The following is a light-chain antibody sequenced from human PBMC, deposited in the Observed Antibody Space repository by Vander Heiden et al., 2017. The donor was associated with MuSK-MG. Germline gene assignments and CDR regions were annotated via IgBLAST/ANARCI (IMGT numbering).Light chain of an antibody. Sequence: HSVLTQPPSASGSPGQRLTISCSGSTSNIGRNYVYWYQQLPGTAPKLRIYRTIQRPSGVPDRFSGSRSGASASLAIRGLRSEDEADHYCAAWDDSLRGVFGGGTKLTVL. V-gene: IGLV1-47*01. CDR1: TSNIGRNY. CDR2: RTI. CDR3: AAWDDSLRGV. J-gene: IGLJ3*02.